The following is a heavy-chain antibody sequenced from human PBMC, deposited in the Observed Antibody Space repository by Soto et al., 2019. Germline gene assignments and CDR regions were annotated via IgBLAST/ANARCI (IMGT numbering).Heavy chain of an antibody. Sequence: PSQTLSLTCAISGDSVSSNSAAWNWIRQSPSRGLEWLGRTYYRSKWYNDYAVSVKSRITINPDTSKNQFSLQLNSVTPEDTAVYYCARAXRGLRYFDWLPHYGMDVWGQGTTVTVSS. D-gene: IGHD3-9*01. J-gene: IGHJ6*02. CDR3: ARAXRGLRYFDWLPHYGMDV. CDR2: TYYRSKWYN. CDR1: GDSVSSNSAA. V-gene: IGHV6-1*01.